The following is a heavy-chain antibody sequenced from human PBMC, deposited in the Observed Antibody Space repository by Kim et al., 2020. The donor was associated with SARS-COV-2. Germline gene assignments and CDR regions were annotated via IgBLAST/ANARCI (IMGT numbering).Heavy chain of an antibody. V-gene: IGHV4-61*01. CDR1: GGSVSSGSYY. Sequence: SETLSLTCTVSGGSVSSGSYYWSWIRQPPGKGLEWIGYIYYSGSTNYNPSLKSRVTISVDTSKNQFSLKLSSVTAADTAVYYCARALKRSEYNWFDPWGQGTLVTVSS. CDR2: IYYSGST. J-gene: IGHJ5*02. CDR3: ARALKRSEYNWFDP.